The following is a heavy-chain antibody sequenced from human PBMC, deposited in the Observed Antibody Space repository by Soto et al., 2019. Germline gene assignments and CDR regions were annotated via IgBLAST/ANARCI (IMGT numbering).Heavy chain of an antibody. J-gene: IGHJ4*02. Sequence: QMQLVQSGPEVRMPGTSVRLSCTTYGFTSSTTTLHWVRQTLGLGLEWIGWIALDSGNTNYAQSFQERVAFTRVRSTNTFYIDLSSLRSDDTAVFFCAADQWYLLRYWGPGTLVNVAS. V-gene: IGHV1-58*01. CDR2: IALDSGNT. D-gene: IGHD2-15*01. CDR1: GFTSSTTT. CDR3: AADQWYLLRY.